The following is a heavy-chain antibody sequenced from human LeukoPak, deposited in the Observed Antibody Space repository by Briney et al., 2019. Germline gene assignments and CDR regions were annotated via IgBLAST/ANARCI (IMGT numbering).Heavy chain of an antibody. CDR3: ARDHLGYSFDY. Sequence: GGSLRLSCAASGFTFSSYWMSWVRQTPQKGLEWVANIKEDGSEKYYVDSVKGRFTISRENTKNSLYLQMNSLRADDTAVYYCARDHLGYSFDYWGQGTLVTVSP. CDR2: IKEDGSEK. J-gene: IGHJ4*02. CDR1: GFTFSSYW. V-gene: IGHV3-7*04.